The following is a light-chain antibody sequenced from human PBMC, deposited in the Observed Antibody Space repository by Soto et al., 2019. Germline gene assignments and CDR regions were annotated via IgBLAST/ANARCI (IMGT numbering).Light chain of an antibody. CDR1: GSDVG. CDR3: SSFTSTNTYV. J-gene: IGLJ1*01. Sequence: QSALTQPASVSGSPGQSITISCTGTGSDVGVSWYQQHPGKAPKLMIYKVDNRPSGVSNRFSGSKSSDTASLTISGLQAEDEADYYCSSFTSTNTYVFGTGTKVTVL. CDR2: KVD. V-gene: IGLV2-14*01.